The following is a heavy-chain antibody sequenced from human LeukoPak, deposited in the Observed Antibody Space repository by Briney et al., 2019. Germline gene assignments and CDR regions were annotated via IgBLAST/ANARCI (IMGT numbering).Heavy chain of an antibody. D-gene: IGHD1-14*01. CDR2: IWSDGTKQ. CDR1: GFAFHIYG. V-gene: IGHV3-33*01. Sequence: GRSLKLSCAASGFAFHIYGMRWVRQAPGKGLEWVAFIWSDGTKQSYADSVKGRFTISRDNSNNTVYLHMNSLKAEDTALYYCVRDRNNNYFDYWGQGTLLTVSS. CDR3: VRDRNNNYFDY. J-gene: IGHJ4*02.